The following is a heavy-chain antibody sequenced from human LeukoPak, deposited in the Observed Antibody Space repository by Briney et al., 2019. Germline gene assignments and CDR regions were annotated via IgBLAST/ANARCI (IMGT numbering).Heavy chain of an antibody. CDR3: AREISYGDYPSGDAFDN. CDR2: ISSSSSYI. V-gene: IGHV3-21*01. J-gene: IGHJ3*02. CDR1: GFTFSYAW. Sequence: GGSLRLSCAGSGFTFSYAWMSWVRQAPGKGLEWVSSISSSSSYIYYADSVKGRFTISRDNAKNSLYLQMNSLRAEDTAVYFCAREISYGDYPSGDAFDNWGQGTMVTVSS. D-gene: IGHD4-17*01.